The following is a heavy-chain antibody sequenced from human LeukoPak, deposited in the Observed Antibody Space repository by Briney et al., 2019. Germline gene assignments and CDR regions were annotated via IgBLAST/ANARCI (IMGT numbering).Heavy chain of an antibody. CDR3: ARRYYGSGSYYNWFDP. D-gene: IGHD3-10*01. CDR2: IYPGDSDT. V-gene: IGHV5-51*01. J-gene: IGHJ5*02. CDR1: GYXFTSYW. Sequence: GESLKISCNVSGYXFTSYWICWVRQMPGKGLEWMGIIYPGDSDTRYSPSFQGQVTISADKSISTAYLQWSSLKASDTAMYYCARRYYGSGSYYNWFDPWGQGTLVTVSS.